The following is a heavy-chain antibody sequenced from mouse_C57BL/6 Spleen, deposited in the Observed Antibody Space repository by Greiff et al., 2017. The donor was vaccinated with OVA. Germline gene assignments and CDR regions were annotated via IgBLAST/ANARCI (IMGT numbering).Heavy chain of an antibody. J-gene: IGHJ2*01. Sequence: QVQLQQPGAELVRPGSSVKLSCKASGYTFTSYWMPWVKQRPIQGLEWIGNIDPSDSETHYNQKFKDKATLTVDKSSSTAYMQLSSLTSEDSAVYYCAIDSSGYGYFDYWGQGTTLTVSS. CDR2: IDPSDSET. CDR1: GYTFTSYW. CDR3: AIDSSGYGYFDY. V-gene: IGHV1-52*01. D-gene: IGHD3-2*02.